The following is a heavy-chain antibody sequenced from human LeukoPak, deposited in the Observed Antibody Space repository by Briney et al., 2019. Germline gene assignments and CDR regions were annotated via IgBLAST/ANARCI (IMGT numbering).Heavy chain of an antibody. CDR3: ARGPSQTTTAIYYYYYMDV. V-gene: IGHV4-59*01. CDR2: VYYSGST. CDR1: GGSLSSYY. D-gene: IGHD4-11*01. J-gene: IGHJ6*03. Sequence: SETLSLTCTVSGGSLSSYYWSWIRQPPGKGLEWIGYVYYSGSTNYNPSLKSRVTISVDTSKNQFSLKLSSVTAADTAVYYCARGPSQTTTAIYYYYYMDVWGKGTTVTVSS.